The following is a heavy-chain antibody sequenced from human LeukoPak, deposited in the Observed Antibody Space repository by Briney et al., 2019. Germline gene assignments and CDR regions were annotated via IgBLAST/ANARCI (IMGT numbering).Heavy chain of an antibody. CDR2: ISYYGSNK. CDR3: ARDLWAYCGGDCSEDAFDI. CDR1: GFTFDDYA. J-gene: IGHJ3*02. V-gene: IGHV3-30*04. D-gene: IGHD2-21*02. Sequence: TGGSLRLSCAASGFTFDDYAMHWVPQAPGKGLELVAVISYYGSNKYYADSVKGRFTISRDNSKNTLYLQMNSLRAEDTAVYYCARDLWAYCGGDCSEDAFDIWGQGTMVTVSS.